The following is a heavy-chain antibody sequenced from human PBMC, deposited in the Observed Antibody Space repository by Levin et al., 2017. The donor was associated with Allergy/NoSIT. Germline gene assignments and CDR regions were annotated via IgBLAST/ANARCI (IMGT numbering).Heavy chain of an antibody. J-gene: IGHJ4*02. CDR2: ISYDGSNK. D-gene: IGHD6-19*01. V-gene: IGHV3-30-3*01. Sequence: PGGSLRLSCAASGVTFSSYAMHWVRQAPGKGLEWVAVISYDGSNKYYADSVKGRFTISRDNSKNTLYLQMNSLRAEDTAVYYCASDVVFVAVAGTLDYWGQGTLVTVSS. CDR1: GVTFSSYA. CDR3: ASDVVFVAVAGTLDY.